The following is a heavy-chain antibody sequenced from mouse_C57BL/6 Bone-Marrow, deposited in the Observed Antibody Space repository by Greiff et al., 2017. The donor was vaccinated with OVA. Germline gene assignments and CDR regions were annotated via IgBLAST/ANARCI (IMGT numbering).Heavy chain of an antibody. CDR1: GYTFTDYY. J-gene: IGHJ4*01. CDR2: INPYNGGT. Sequence: EVQLQQSGPVLVKPGASVKMSCKASGYTFTDYYMNWVKQSHGKSLEWIGVINPYNGGTSYNQKFKGKATLTVDKSSSTAYMELNSLTSEDSAVYYCARDYYGTPDYWGQGTSVTVSS. CDR3: ARDYYGTPDY. D-gene: IGHD2-1*01. V-gene: IGHV1-19*01.